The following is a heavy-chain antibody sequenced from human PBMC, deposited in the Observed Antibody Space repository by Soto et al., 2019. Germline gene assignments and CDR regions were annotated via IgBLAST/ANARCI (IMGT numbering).Heavy chain of an antibody. Sequence: SVKVSCKASGGTFSSSAISWVRQAPGQGLEWMGAIIPVFGTAHYAQKFQGRVTITADKPTSTAYMELSRLRSEDTAVYYCARARPESGKDVWGKGTTVTAPQ. CDR3: ARARPESGKDV. D-gene: IGHD6-25*01. J-gene: IGHJ6*04. CDR1: GGTFSSSA. V-gene: IGHV1-69*06. CDR2: IIPVFGTA.